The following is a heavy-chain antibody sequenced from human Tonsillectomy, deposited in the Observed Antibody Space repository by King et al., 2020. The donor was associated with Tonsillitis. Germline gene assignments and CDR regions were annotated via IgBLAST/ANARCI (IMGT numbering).Heavy chain of an antibody. J-gene: IGHJ5*02. CDR2: IYISGNT. V-gene: IGHV4-4*07. D-gene: IGHD3-22*01. CDR1: GGSISSHY. Sequence: QLQESGPGLVKSSETLSLTCTVSGGSISSHYWSWLRQPAGKGLEWIGHIYISGNTNYNPSLKSRVTMSVDTSKNQFSLKLSSVTAADTAVYYCARDHPYYYDSSGYYQSNWFDTGGQGTLVTVSS. CDR3: ARDHPYYYDSSGYYQSNWFDT.